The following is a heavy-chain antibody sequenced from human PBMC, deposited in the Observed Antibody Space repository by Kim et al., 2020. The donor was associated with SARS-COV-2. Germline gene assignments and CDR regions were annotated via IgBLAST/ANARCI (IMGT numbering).Heavy chain of an antibody. CDR2: ISGSGGST. Sequence: GGSLRLSCAASGFTFSSYAMSWVRQAPGKGLEWVSAISGSGGSTYYADSVKGRFTISRDNSKNTLYLQMNSLGAEDTAVYYCAKDGTVELLWFGDSNGYVYWGQGTLVTVSS. D-gene: IGHD3-10*01. V-gene: IGHV3-23*01. J-gene: IGHJ4*02. CDR1: GFTFSSYA. CDR3: AKDGTVELLWFGDSNGYVY.